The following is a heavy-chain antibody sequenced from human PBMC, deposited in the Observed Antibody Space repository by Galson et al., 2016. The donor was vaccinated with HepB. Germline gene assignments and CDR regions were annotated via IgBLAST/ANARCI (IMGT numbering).Heavy chain of an antibody. CDR1: GFTFSSCW. Sequence: SLRLSCAASGFTFSSCWMSWVRQAPGKGLEWVANINQDGSDKYYVDSVKGRFTNSRDNAKNSLYLQMNSLRAEDTAVYYCARVSTSIIAAAGRTLFDYWGQGTLVTVSS. D-gene: IGHD6-13*01. CDR3: ARVSTSIIAAAGRTLFDY. CDR2: INQDGSDK. V-gene: IGHV3-7*04. J-gene: IGHJ4*02.